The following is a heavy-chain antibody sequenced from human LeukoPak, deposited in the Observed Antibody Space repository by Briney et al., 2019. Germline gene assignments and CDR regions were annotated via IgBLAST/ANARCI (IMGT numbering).Heavy chain of an antibody. CDR2: IKQDGSEK. CDR1: GFTFSSYW. J-gene: IGHJ4*02. V-gene: IGHV3-7*03. CDR3: ASGPSDYYFDY. Sequence: GGSLRLSCAASGFTFSSYWMSWVRQAPGKGLEWVANIKQDGSEKYYVDSVKGRFTISRDNAKNSLYLQMNSLRAEDTAVYYCASGPSDYYFDYWGQGTLVTVSS.